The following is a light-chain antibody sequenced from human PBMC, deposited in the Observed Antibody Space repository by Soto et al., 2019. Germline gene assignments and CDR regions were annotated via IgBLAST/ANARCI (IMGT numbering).Light chain of an antibody. CDR3: HQYGSSPWT. V-gene: IGKV3-20*01. CDR2: GAS. Sequence: TVWTNSACTGALSPGEIATLCCRFSQSVSSSYLPWYQQKPGQAPRLIIYGASSRATGIPDRFSGSGSGTAFTLTISRLEPEDFAVYYCHQYGSSPWTFGQGTKVAIK. J-gene: IGKJ1*01. CDR1: QSVSSSY.